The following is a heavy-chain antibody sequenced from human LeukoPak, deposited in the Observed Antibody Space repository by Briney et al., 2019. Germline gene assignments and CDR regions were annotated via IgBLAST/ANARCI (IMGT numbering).Heavy chain of an antibody. CDR1: GFIFSSYW. V-gene: IGHV3-7*01. J-gene: IGHJ4*02. CDR2: IKEDGSDK. CDR3: AKDDRWLQFCC. Sequence: GGSLRLSCAASGFIFSSYWMAWVRQAPGKGLEWVANIKEDGSDKNYVESLKGRFTISRDNAKNSLYLQMDSLRAEDTAVYYCAKDDRWLQFCCWGQGTLVTVSA. D-gene: IGHD5-24*01.